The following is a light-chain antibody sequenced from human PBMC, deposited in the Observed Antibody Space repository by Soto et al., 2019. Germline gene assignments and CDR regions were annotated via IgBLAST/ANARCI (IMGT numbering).Light chain of an antibody. V-gene: IGKV1-5*01. J-gene: IGKJ4*01. Sequence: DIQMTQSPSTLSASVGDRVTITCRASQSISSWLAWYQQKPGKAPKLLIYDASSLESGVPSRFSGSGSGTEFTLTISRLQPDDFATYYCQQYNKAFGGGTKVDIK. CDR3: QQYNKA. CDR1: QSISSW. CDR2: DAS.